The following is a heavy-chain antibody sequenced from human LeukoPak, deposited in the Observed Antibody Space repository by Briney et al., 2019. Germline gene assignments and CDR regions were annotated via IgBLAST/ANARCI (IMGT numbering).Heavy chain of an antibody. Sequence: ASVKVSCKASGYTFTSYGISWVRQAPGQGLEWMGWISAYNGNTNYAQKLQGRVTMTTDTSTSTAYMELRSLRSDDTAVHYCARVGVGASPHFRTWYFDLWGRGTLVTVSS. V-gene: IGHV1-18*01. CDR1: GYTFTSYG. CDR2: ISAYNGNT. J-gene: IGHJ2*01. D-gene: IGHD1-26*01. CDR3: ARVGVGASPHFRTWYFDL.